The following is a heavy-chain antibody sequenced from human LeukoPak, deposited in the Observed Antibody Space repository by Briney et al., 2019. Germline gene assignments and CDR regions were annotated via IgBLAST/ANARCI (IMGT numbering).Heavy chain of an antibody. CDR1: GFTFSSYA. CDR2: ISHDGSNK. Sequence: GRSLRLSCAASGFTFSSYAMHWVRQAPGKGLEWVAVISHDGSNKYNADSVKGRFTISRDNSKNTLHLQMNSLRAEDTAVYYCARGLITMVRGVINLDAFWGQGTMVTVSS. J-gene: IGHJ3*01. CDR3: ARGLITMVRGVINLDAF. D-gene: IGHD3-10*01. V-gene: IGHV3-30*04.